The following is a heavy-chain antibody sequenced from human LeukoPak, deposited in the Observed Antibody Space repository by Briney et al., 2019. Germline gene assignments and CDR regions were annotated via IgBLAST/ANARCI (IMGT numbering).Heavy chain of an antibody. V-gene: IGHV3-73*01. CDR3: ARDRGAADTYYYYGMDV. CDR2: IRSKANSYAT. CDR1: GFTFSGSA. J-gene: IGHJ6*02. D-gene: IGHD3-10*01. Sequence: PGGSLRLSCAASGFTFSGSAMHWVRQASGKGLEWVGRIRSKANSYATAYAASVKGRFTISRDDSKNTAYLQMNGLKTEDTAVYYCARDRGAADTYYYYGMDVWGQGSTVTVSS.